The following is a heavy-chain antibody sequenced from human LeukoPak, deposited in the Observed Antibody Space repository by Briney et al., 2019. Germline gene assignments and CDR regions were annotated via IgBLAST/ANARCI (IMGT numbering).Heavy chain of an antibody. D-gene: IGHD6-19*01. CDR2: ISSSSSYI. CDR1: GFTFSSYS. Sequence: KPGGSLRLSCAASGFTFSSYSMNWVRQAPGKGLEWVSSISSSSSYIYYADSVKGRFTISRDGSGNTLYLQMNSLRAEDTAVYFCARQIPLAGTFYFDNWGQGTLVTVSS. J-gene: IGHJ4*02. CDR3: ARQIPLAGTFYFDN. V-gene: IGHV3-21*04.